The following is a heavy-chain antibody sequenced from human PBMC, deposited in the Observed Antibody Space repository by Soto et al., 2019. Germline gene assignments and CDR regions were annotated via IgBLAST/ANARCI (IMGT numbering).Heavy chain of an antibody. D-gene: IGHD3-10*01. CDR1: GFTFSSYS. V-gene: IGHV3-21*01. CDR3: ARDLSKYLTMVRGVSALAYGMDV. J-gene: IGHJ6*02. CDR2: ISSSSSYI. Sequence: PWGSLRLSCAPSGFTFSSYSMNWVRQAPGKGLEWVSSISSSSSYIYYADSVKVRFTISRDNAKNSLYLQMNSLRAEDTAVYYCARDLSKYLTMVRGVSALAYGMDVWGQGTTVTVSS.